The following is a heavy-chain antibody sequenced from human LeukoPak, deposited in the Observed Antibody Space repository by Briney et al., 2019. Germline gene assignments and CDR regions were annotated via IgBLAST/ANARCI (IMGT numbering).Heavy chain of an antibody. D-gene: IGHD3-16*01. J-gene: IGHJ4*02. CDR2: IIPIFGTA. V-gene: IGHV1-69*05. CDR1: GGTFSSYA. Sequence: SVKVSCKASGGTFSSYAISWVRQAPGQGLEWMGRIIPIFGTANSAQKFQGRVTITTDESTSTSYMELSSLGSEDTAVYYCASQSPSLRLGEFDYWGQGTLVTVSS. CDR3: ASQSPSLRLGEFDY.